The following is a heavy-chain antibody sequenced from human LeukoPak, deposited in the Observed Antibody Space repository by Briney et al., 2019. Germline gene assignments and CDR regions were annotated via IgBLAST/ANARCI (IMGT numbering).Heavy chain of an antibody. CDR1: GYQFTSYW. J-gene: IGHJ4*02. Sequence: GEALQISCKASGYQFTSYWIGWGRQVSGKGLEWMGIINPGDSKTNYSPSFQGQVTISVDKSVSTAYLQWTSLKASDTAMYYCARLVVPAAISYWGQGTLVNVFS. CDR2: INPGDSKT. D-gene: IGHD2-2*01. V-gene: IGHV5-51*01. CDR3: ARLVVPAAISY.